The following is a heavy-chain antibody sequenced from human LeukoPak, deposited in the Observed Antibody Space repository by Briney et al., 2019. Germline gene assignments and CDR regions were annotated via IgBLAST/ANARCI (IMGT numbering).Heavy chain of an antibody. CDR3: ASSLVPAASFDY. J-gene: IGHJ4*02. CDR1: GGTFSSYA. V-gene: IGHV1-69*13. Sequence: ASVKVSCKASGGTFSSYAISWVRQAPGQGLEWMGGIIPIFGTANYAQKFQGRVTITADESTSTAYMELSSLRSEDTAVYYCASSLVPAASFDYWGQGTLVTVSS. D-gene: IGHD2-2*01. CDR2: IIPIFGTA.